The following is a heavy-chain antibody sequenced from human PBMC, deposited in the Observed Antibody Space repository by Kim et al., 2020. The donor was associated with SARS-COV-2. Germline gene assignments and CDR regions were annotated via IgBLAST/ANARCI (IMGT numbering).Heavy chain of an antibody. V-gene: IGHV1-18*01. CDR2: ISGYNGIT. CDR3: ARGLGRGSYDAFDI. D-gene: IGHD3-22*01. Sequence: ASVKVSCKASGYKLISYGINWVRQAPGQGLEWMGWISGYNGITYYAQNLQGRVTMTTDTSTSIVYMELRSLRSDDTAVYYCARGLGRGSYDAFDIWGQGTMVTVSS. CDR1: GYKLISYG. J-gene: IGHJ3*02.